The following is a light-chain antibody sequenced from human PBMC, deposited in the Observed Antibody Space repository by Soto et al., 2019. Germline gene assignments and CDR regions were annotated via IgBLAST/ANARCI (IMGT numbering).Light chain of an antibody. CDR1: SIDVGGYSF. CDR2: EVS. CDR3: SSYAGNNIFYV. V-gene: IGLV2-8*01. Sequence: QSALTHPPSPPGPPGQSAPIPSPGTSIDVGGYSFVPWSQHHPGKAPKLMFFEVSKRPSGVPDRFSGSKSGSTASLTVSGLQAEDEADYYCSSYAGNNIFYVFGTGTKVTVL. J-gene: IGLJ1*01.